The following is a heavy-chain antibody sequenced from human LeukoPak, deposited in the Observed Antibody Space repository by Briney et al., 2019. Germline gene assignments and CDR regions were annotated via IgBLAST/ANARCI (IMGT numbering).Heavy chain of an antibody. CDR2: INHSGST. J-gene: IGHJ6*03. D-gene: IGHD2-2*01. CDR3: RSSARDGPAASPRYYYYYMDV. V-gene: IGHV4-34*01. Sequence: PSETLSLTCAVYAGSFSGYYWSWIRQPPGKGLEWIGEINHSGSTNYNPSLKSRVTISVDTSKNQFSLKLSSVTAADTAVYYCRSSARDGPAASPRYYYYYMDVWGKGTTVTVSS. CDR1: AGSFSGYY.